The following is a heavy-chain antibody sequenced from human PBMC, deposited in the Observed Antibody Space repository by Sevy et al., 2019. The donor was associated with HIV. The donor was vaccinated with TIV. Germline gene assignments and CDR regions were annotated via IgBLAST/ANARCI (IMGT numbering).Heavy chain of an antibody. J-gene: IGHJ6*02. CDR2: IKQDGSEK. CDR1: GFTFSSYW. CDR3: ARGAYYDFWSGYYPPYYYYGMDV. V-gene: IGHV3-7*01. Sequence: GGSLRLSCAASGFTFSSYWMSWVRQAPGKGLEWVANIKQDGSEKYYVESVKGRFTISRDNAKNSLYLQMNSLRAEDTAVYYCARGAYYDFWSGYYPPYYYYGMDVWGQGTTVTVSS. D-gene: IGHD3-3*01.